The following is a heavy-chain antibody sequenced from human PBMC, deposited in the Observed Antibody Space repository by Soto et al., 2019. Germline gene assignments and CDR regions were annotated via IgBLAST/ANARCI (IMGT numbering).Heavy chain of an antibody. Sequence: DVQLVESGGGLVQPGRSLRLSCAASGFTFDDYAMHWVRQAPGKGLEWVSGISWNSGSIGYADSVKGRFTISRDNAKNSLYLQMNSLRAEDTALYYCAKDISVIAAAGTAFDYWGQGTLVTVSS. CDR1: GFTFDDYA. CDR3: AKDISVIAAAGTAFDY. J-gene: IGHJ4*02. CDR2: ISWNSGSI. D-gene: IGHD6-13*01. V-gene: IGHV3-9*01.